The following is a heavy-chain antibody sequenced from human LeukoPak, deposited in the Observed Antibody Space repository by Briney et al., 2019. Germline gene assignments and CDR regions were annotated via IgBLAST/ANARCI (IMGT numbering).Heavy chain of an antibody. Sequence: ASVKVSCKASGYTFTDYYIHWVRQAPGQGLEWMGWFSPKSGDTNYAQNFQHRVTMTRDTSISTAYMELSSLRSDDTAMYYCVRRMAYGGDYWGQGTLVTVPS. CDR3: VRRMAYGGDY. CDR1: GYTFTDYY. J-gene: IGHJ4*02. V-gene: IGHV1-2*02. D-gene: IGHD4-23*01. CDR2: FSPKSGDT.